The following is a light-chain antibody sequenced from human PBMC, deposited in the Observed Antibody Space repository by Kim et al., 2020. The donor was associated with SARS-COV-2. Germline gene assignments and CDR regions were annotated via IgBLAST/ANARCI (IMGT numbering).Light chain of an antibody. CDR2: TVS. CDR3: QQYNNWIT. J-gene: IGKJ5*01. CDR1: QSVGSN. Sequence: SVSPGERATLSCRASQSVGSNLAWYQQKPGQAPRLLMYTVSTRATGIPARFSGSGSGTEFTLTISSLQSEDFAVYYCQQYNNWITFGQGTRLEIK. V-gene: IGKV3-15*01.